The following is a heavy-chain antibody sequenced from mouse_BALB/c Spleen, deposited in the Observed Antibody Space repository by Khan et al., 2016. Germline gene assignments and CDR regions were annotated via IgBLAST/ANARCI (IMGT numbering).Heavy chain of an antibody. J-gene: IGHJ3*01. CDR2: INPSNGDT. CDR3: TRAGYDYPFAY. V-gene: IGHV1S81*02. Sequence: QVQLKQSGAELVKPGASVKLSCKASGYTFTSYYMYWVKQRPGQGLEWIGEINPSNGDTNFNERFKSKATLTVDKSSSTTYMQFISLTSEDSAVYYCTRAGYDYPFAYWGQGTLVTVSA. CDR1: GYTFTSYY. D-gene: IGHD2-4*01.